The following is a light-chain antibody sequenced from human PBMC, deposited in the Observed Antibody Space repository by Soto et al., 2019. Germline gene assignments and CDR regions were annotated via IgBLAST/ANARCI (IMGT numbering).Light chain of an antibody. CDR2: SNN. CDR1: SSNIGSNT. CDR3: AAWDDTLNGYV. Sequence: QSVLTQPPSTSGTPGQRVTFSCSGGSSNIGSNTVNWYQHLPGTAPKLLIYSNNQRPSGVPDRFSGSKSGTSAFLAVSGLQSEDEADYYCAAWDDTLNGYVFGTGTKVTVL. V-gene: IGLV1-44*01. J-gene: IGLJ1*01.